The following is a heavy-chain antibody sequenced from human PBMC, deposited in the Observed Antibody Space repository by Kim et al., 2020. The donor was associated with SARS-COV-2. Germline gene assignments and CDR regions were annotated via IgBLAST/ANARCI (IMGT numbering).Heavy chain of an antibody. Sequence: GGSLRLSCAASGFTFSSYDMHWVRQATGKGLEWVSAIGTAGDTYYPGSVKGRFTISRENAKNSLYLQMNSLRAGDTAVYYCARGGSLYYYYYGMDVWGQGTTVTVSS. CDR1: GFTFSSYD. CDR3: ARGGSLYYYYYGMDV. J-gene: IGHJ6*02. D-gene: IGHD3-16*01. V-gene: IGHV3-13*01. CDR2: IGTAGDT.